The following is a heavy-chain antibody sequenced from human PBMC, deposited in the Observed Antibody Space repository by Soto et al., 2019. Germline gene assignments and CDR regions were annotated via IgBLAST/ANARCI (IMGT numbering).Heavy chain of an antibody. J-gene: IGHJ4*02. Sequence: PGGSLRLSCAASGFTFSSYWMSWVRQAPGKGLEWVANIKQDGSEKYYVDSVKGRFTISRDNAKNTLYLQMNSLRAEDTAVYYCAKEALIVVIFDYWGQGTLVTVSS. D-gene: IGHD3-22*01. CDR2: IKQDGSEK. CDR1: GFTFSSYW. V-gene: IGHV3-7*03. CDR3: AKEALIVVIFDY.